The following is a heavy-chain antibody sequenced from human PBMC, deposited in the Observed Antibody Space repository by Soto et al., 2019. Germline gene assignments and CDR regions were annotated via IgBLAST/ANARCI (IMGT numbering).Heavy chain of an antibody. Sequence: QVQLQESGPGLVKPSETLSLTCTVSGDSISRYYWSWIRQPAGKGLEWLGRIYFSGSTNYNPSVKSRFTMSVDTSKNQFSLKLSSVTAADTAVYFCARSGCSGGSCFSYAYFYGMDVWGQGTTVTVSS. CDR3: ARSGCSGGSCFSYAYFYGMDV. D-gene: IGHD2-15*01. J-gene: IGHJ6*02. V-gene: IGHV4-4*07. CDR2: IYFSGST. CDR1: GDSISRYY.